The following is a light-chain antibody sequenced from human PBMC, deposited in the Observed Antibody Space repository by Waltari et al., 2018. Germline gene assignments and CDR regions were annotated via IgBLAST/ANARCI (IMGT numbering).Light chain of an antibody. CDR3: QQYDIAPLT. CDR2: DTS. J-gene: IGKJ4*01. CDR1: QTVRATY. V-gene: IGKV3-20*01. Sequence: EIVLTQSPGTLSLSPGERATLSCRASQTVRATYLAWYQQKPWQAPTLVIHDTSSRATGIPDSFSGRGSGTNFTLTINSLKPKDFAEYYCQQYDIAPLTFGEGTKVETK.